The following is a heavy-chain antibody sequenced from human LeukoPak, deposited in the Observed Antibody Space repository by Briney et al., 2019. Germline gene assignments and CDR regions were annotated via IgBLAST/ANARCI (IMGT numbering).Heavy chain of an antibody. Sequence: GGSLGLSCEASGFTFINYAMSWVRQAPGKGLEWVSTISGSGGSTYYADSVQGRFTISRDNSKNALYLQMNSLKAEDTAVYYCAKDREAHCSGGSCYGFDPWGQGTLVTVSS. CDR1: GFTFINYA. V-gene: IGHV3-23*01. CDR2: ISGSGGST. CDR3: AKDREAHCSGGSCYGFDP. D-gene: IGHD2-15*01. J-gene: IGHJ5*02.